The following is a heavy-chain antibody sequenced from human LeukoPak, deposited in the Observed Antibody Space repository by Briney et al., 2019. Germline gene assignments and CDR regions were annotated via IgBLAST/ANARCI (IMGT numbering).Heavy chain of an antibody. D-gene: IGHD3-10*01. J-gene: IGHJ6*03. CDR2: INPNSGGT. CDR1: GYTFTGYY. CDR3: ARAYSYGSGSYYPRYYMDV. V-gene: IGHV1-2*02. Sequence: ASVKVSCKASGYTFTGYYMHWVRQAPGQGLEWMGWINPNSGGTNYAQKFQGRVTMTRDTSISTAYMELSRLRSDDTAVYYCARAYSYGSGSYYPRYYMDVWGKGTTVTISS.